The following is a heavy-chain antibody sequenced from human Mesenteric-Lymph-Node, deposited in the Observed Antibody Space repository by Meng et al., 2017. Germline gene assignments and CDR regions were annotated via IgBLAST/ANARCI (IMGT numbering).Heavy chain of an antibody. CDR2: IIPIFGTA. D-gene: IGHD3-10*01. Sequence: VQVGAKVKKPGSSVKVSCKASGGTFSSYGISWVRQAPEQGLEWMGGIIPIFGTANYAQKFQGRVTITADKSTSTAYMELSSLRSEDTAVYYCAREGTMVTGNWFDPWGQGTLVTVSS. V-gene: IGHV1-69*06. J-gene: IGHJ5*02. CDR1: GGTFSSYG. CDR3: AREGTMVTGNWFDP.